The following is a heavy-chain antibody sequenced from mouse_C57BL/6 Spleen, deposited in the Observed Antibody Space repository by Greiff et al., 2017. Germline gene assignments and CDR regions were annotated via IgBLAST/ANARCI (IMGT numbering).Heavy chain of an antibody. J-gene: IGHJ3*01. D-gene: IGHD2-12*01. V-gene: IGHV1-22*01. CDR1: GYTFTDYN. CDR2: INPNNGGT. Sequence: VQLQQSGPELVKPGASVKMSCKASGYTFTDYNMHWVKQSHGKSLEWIGYINPNNGGTSYNQKFKGKATLTVNKSSSTAYMELRSLTSEDSAVYYCAREGYYSSGWFAYWGQGTLVTVSA. CDR3: AREGYYSSGWFAY.